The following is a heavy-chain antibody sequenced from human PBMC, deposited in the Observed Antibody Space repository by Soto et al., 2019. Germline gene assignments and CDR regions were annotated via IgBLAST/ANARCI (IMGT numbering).Heavy chain of an antibody. D-gene: IGHD3-22*01. CDR1: GGTFSSYA. CDR2: IIPIFGTA. CDR3: ARIYYYDSSGYYSEGLYYYGMDV. Sequence: SVKVSCKASGGTFSSYAISWVRQAPGQGLEWMGGIIPIFGTANYAQKFQGRVTITADKSTSTAYMELSSLRSEDTAVYYCARIYYYDSSGYYSEGLYYYGMDVWGQGTTVTVS. V-gene: IGHV1-69*06. J-gene: IGHJ6*02.